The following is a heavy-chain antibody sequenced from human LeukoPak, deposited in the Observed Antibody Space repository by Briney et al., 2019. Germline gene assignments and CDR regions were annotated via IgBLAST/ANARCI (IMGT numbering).Heavy chain of an antibody. D-gene: IGHD2-2*01. CDR3: ARRYCSSFACFSPPDY. CDR2: IYPSDSTT. Sequence: GESLKISCKGSGYTYTHYWIGWVRQMPEKGLEWMGTIYPSDSTTRYSPSFQGQVTISADKSFSTAYLQWSSLKASDTGMYYCARRYCSSFACFSPPDYWGQGTLVTVSS. CDR1: GYTYTHYW. V-gene: IGHV5-51*01. J-gene: IGHJ4*02.